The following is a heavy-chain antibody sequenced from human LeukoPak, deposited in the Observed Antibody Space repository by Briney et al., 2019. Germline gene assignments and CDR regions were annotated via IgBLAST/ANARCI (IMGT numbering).Heavy chain of an antibody. CDR3: ARDLVIGISGGFYSYMDV. CDR1: GYTFTDLY. CDR2: IDCNSGGT. J-gene: IGHJ6*03. D-gene: IGHD2/OR15-2a*01. Sequence: ASVKVSCKASGYTFTDLYFHWVRQAPGQGLEWMGWIDCNSGGTRYGQNFQGRVALTRDTSINTAYMELSSLKSDDTAVYYCARDLVIGISGGFYSYMDVWGKGTTVTVSS. V-gene: IGHV1-2*02.